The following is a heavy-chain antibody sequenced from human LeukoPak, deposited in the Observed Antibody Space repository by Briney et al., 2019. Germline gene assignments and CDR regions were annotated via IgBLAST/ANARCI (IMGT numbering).Heavy chain of an antibody. Sequence: PGGSLRLSCAASGVTFSSYAMHWVRQAPGKGLEYVSAISSNGGSTYYANSVKGRFTISRDNSKNTLYLQMGSLRAEDMAVYYCARDNQNYGYPPYFDYWGQGTLVTVSS. V-gene: IGHV3-64*01. J-gene: IGHJ4*02. D-gene: IGHD5-18*01. CDR2: ISSNGGST. CDR1: GVTFSSYA. CDR3: ARDNQNYGYPPYFDY.